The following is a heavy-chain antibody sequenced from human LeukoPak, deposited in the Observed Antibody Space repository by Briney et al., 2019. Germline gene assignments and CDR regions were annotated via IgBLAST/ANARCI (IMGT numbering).Heavy chain of an antibody. CDR3: ARDDATTARASGMDV. CDR1: GFSISGYS. CDR2: INEDSSYT. V-gene: IGHV3-21*01. D-gene: IGHD6-6*01. J-gene: IGHJ6*04. Sequence: GGSLRLSCAASGFSISGYSTNWVRQAPGKGLEWVSYINEDSSYTYYAKSVKGRFTISRDNAKNSLYLQMNSLRGEDTAVYYCARDDATTARASGMDVWGKGTTVTVSS.